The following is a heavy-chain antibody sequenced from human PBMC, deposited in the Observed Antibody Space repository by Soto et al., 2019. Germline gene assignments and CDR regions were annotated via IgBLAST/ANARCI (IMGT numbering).Heavy chain of an antibody. V-gene: IGHV3-23*01. Sequence: GGSLRLSCAASGFTFSSYAMSWVRQAPGKRLEWVSAISGSGGSTYYADSVKGRFTISRDNSKNTLYLQMNSLRAEDTAVYYCAKIMGYDFWSGPPAPDYWGQGTLVTVSS. CDR3: AKIMGYDFWSGPPAPDY. CDR2: ISGSGGST. D-gene: IGHD3-3*01. J-gene: IGHJ4*02. CDR1: GFTFSSYA.